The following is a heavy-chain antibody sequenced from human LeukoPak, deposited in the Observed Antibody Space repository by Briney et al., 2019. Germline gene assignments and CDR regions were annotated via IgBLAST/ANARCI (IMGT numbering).Heavy chain of an antibody. D-gene: IGHD3-22*01. CDR2: IYSGGST. J-gene: IGHJ5*02. CDR1: GFTVSSNY. CDR3: ARGGDSSGYYRRDWFDT. Sequence: PGGSLRLSCAASGFTVSSNYMSWVRQAPGKGLEWVSVIYSGGSTYYADSVKGRFTISRDNAKNTLYLQVNSLRAEDTAVYYCARGGDSSGYYRRDWFDTWGQGTLVTVSS. V-gene: IGHV3-66*01.